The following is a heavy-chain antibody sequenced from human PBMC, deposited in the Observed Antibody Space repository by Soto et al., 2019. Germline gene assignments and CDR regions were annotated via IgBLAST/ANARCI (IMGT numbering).Heavy chain of an antibody. CDR1: GFTFSSYS. V-gene: IGHV3-23*01. Sequence: GGSLRLSCAASGFTFSSYSMNWVRQAPGKGLEWVSSISSSGSSTYYADSVKGRFTISRDNSKNTLYLQMNSLRAEDTAVYYCAKGGGTVDYWGQGTLVTVSS. J-gene: IGHJ4*02. CDR2: ISSSGSST. CDR3: AKGGGTVDY. D-gene: IGHD3-16*01.